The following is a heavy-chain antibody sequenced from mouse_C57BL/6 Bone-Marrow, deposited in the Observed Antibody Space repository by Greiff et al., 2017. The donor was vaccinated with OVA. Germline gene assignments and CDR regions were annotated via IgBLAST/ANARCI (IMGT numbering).Heavy chain of an antibody. CDR2: ILPGSGST. CDR3: ARPPIYYYGSSLLDY. V-gene: IGHV1-9*01. D-gene: IGHD1-1*01. J-gene: IGHJ2*01. Sequence: QVQLQQSGAELLKPGASVKLSCKATGYTFTGYWIEWVKQRPGHGLEWIGEILPGSGSTNYNEKFKGKATFTADTSSNTAYMQLSSLTTEDSAIYYCARPPIYYYGSSLLDYWGQGTTLTVSS. CDR1: GYTFTGYW.